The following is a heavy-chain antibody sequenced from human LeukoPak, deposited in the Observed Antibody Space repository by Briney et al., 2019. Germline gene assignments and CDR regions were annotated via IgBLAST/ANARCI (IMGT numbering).Heavy chain of an antibody. D-gene: IGHD3-10*01. CDR2: INPNSGGT. J-gene: IGHJ6*02. CDR1: GYTFTGYY. CDR3: ARGYYGSGSYYNLDV. Sequence: ASVKVSCKASGYTFTGYYMHWVRQAPGQGLEWMGWINPNSGGTNYAQKFQGRVTVTRDTSISTAYMELSRLRSDDTAVYYCARGYYGSGSYYNLDVWGQGTTVTVSS. V-gene: IGHV1-2*02.